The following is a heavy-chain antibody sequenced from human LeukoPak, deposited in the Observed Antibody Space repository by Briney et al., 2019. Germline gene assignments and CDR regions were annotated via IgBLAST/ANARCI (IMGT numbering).Heavy chain of an antibody. CDR3: ARDRVVAATINWFDP. CDR1: GFTFSSYG. D-gene: IGHD2-15*01. Sequence: GSLRLSSAASGFTFSSYGMSWIRQAPGKGLEWIGSIYYSGSTYYNPSLKSRVTISVDTSKNQFSLKLSSVTAADTAVYYCARDRVVAATINWFDPWGQGTLVTVSS. CDR2: IYYSGST. V-gene: IGHV4-38-2*02. J-gene: IGHJ5*02.